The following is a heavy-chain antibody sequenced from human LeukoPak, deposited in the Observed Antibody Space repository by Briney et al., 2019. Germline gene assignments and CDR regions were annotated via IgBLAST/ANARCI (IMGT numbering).Heavy chain of an antibody. Sequence: SETLSLTCAVYGGSFSGYYWSWIRQPPGKGLEWIGEINHSGSTNYNPSLESRVTISVDTSKNQFSLKMSSVTAADTAVYYCARESYYDSSGYSHDAFGIWGQGTMVTVSP. CDR3: ARESYYDSSGYSHDAFGI. J-gene: IGHJ3*02. V-gene: IGHV4-34*01. D-gene: IGHD3-22*01. CDR1: GGSFSGYY. CDR2: INHSGST.